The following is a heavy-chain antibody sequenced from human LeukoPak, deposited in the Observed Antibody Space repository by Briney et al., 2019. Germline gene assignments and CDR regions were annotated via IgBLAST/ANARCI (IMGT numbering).Heavy chain of an antibody. CDR3: ARGELGHFDY. D-gene: IGHD7-27*01. Sequence: PSETLSLTCTVSGGSISSGGYYWTWIRQHPGKGLEWIGYIYYSGSTYSSPSLKSRVTISVDTSKKQFSLKLSSVTAADSAVYYCARGELGHFDYWGQGIRVTVSS. J-gene: IGHJ4*02. V-gene: IGHV4-31*03. CDR1: GGSISSGGYY. CDR2: IYYSGST.